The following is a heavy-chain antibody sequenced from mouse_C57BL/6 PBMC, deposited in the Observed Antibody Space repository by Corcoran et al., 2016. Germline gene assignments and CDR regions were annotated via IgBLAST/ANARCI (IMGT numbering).Heavy chain of an antibody. CDR3: ARGDYYGSTAY. J-gene: IGHJ3*01. CDR2: INPNNGGT. D-gene: IGHD1-1*01. Sequence: EVQLQQSGPELVKPGASVKISCKASGYTFTDYYMNWVKQSHGKSLEWIGDINPNNGGTSYNQKFKGKATLTVDKSSSTAYMELRSLTSEDSAVYYGARGDYYGSTAYWGQGTLVTVSA. CDR1: GYTFTDYY. V-gene: IGHV1-26*01.